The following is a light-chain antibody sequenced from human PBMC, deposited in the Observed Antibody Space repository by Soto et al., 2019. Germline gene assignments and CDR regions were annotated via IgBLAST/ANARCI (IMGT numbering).Light chain of an antibody. Sequence: DIQMTQSPSSLSASVGDRVTITCRASQSITGYLNWYQQKPGKAPKLLIYAASSLQSGVPSRFSGSVSWTDFTLTISSLQRDDFATYFCQQSLGIPYTFGQGTRLETK. CDR1: QSITGY. CDR2: AAS. CDR3: QQSLGIPYT. V-gene: IGKV1-39*01. J-gene: IGKJ2*01.